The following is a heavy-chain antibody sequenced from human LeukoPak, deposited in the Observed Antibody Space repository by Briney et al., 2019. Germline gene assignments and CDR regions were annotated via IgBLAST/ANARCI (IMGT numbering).Heavy chain of an antibody. J-gene: IGHJ6*02. CDR2: INHSGST. CDR1: GGSFSGYY. V-gene: IGHV4-34*01. D-gene: IGHD3-10*01. CDR3: ARGGRGYYYYGMDV. Sequence: SETLSLTCAVYGGSFSGYYWSWIRQPPGKGLEWIGEINHSGSTNYNPSLKSRVTISVDTSKNQFSLKLSSVTAADTAVYYCARGGRGYYYYGMDVWGQGTTVTVSS.